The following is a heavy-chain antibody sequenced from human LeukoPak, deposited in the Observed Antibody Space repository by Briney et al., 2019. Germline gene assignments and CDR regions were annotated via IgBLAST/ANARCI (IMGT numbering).Heavy chain of an antibody. CDR2: ISGSGGST. V-gene: IGHV3-23*01. J-gene: IGHJ4*02. Sequence: PGGSLRLSCAASGFTFSSYAMSWVRQAPGKGLEWVSAISGSGGSTYYADSVKGRFTISRDNSKNTLYLQMNSLRAEDTAVYYCAKFNYGSGSYTFGYFDYWGQGTLVTVSS. CDR3: AKFNYGSGSYTFGYFDY. CDR1: GFTFSSYA. D-gene: IGHD3-10*01.